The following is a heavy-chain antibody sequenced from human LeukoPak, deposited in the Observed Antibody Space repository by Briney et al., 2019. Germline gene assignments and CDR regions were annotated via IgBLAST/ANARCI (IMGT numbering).Heavy chain of an antibody. Sequence: SETLSLTCTVSGGPISSYYWSWIRQPPGKGLEWIGYIYYSGSTYYNPSLKSRVTISVDTSKNQFSLKLSSVTAADTAVYYCAKGGTGTSPDFDYWGQGTLVTVSS. CDR3: AKGGTGTSPDFDY. D-gene: IGHD1-7*01. V-gene: IGHV4-59*06. J-gene: IGHJ4*02. CDR1: GGPISSYY. CDR2: IYYSGST.